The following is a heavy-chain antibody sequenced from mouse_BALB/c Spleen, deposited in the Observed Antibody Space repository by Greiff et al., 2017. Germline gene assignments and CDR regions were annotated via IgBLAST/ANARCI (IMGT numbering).Heavy chain of an antibody. Sequence: QVQLQQPGAELVRPGASVKLSCKASGYTFTSYWINWVKQRPGQGLEWIGNIYPSDSYTNYNQKFKDKATLTVDKSSSAAYMQLSSPTSEDSAVYYCTRSDGNPMDYWGQGTSVTVSS. CDR1: GYTFTSYW. V-gene: IGHV1-69*02. CDR2: IYPSDSYT. CDR3: TRSDGNPMDY. J-gene: IGHJ4*01. D-gene: IGHD2-1*01.